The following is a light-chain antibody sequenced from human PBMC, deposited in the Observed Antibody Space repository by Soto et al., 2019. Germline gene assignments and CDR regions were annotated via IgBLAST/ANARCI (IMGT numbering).Light chain of an antibody. CDR1: QSITSSY. CDR3: QQYGNSPPT. J-gene: IGKJ4*01. V-gene: IGKV3-20*01. CDR2: GAS. Sequence: EIGFTQSPGTLSLSPGERATLSCRASQSITSSYLAWYQQKPGQAPRLLMYGASTRAPGIPDRLSGSGSGTDFTLTISRLEPEDSAVYYCQQYGNSPPTFGGGTKVDIK.